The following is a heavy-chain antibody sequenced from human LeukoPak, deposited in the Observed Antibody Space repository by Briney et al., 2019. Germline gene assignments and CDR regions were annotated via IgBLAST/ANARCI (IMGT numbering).Heavy chain of an antibody. D-gene: IGHD3-10*01. CDR2: ISYDGSNK. CDR3: ARAGEYYYYYYGMDV. J-gene: IGHJ6*02. V-gene: IGHV3-30-3*01. Sequence: GRSLGLSCAASGFTFSSYAMHWVRQAPGKGLEWVAVISYDGSNKYYADSVKGRFTISRDNSKNTLYLQMNSLRAEDTAVYYCARAGEYYYYYYGMDVWGQGTTVTVSS. CDR1: GFTFSSYA.